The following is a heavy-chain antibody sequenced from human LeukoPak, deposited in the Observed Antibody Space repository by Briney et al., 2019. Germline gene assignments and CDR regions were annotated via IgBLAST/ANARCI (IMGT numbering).Heavy chain of an antibody. CDR3: AKSTSSWERVDY. J-gene: IGHJ4*02. V-gene: IGHV3-20*04. CDR1: GFTFDDYE. CDR2: INWNGGRK. Sequence: GGSLRLSCAASGFTFDDYEMSWVRQAPGKGLEWVAGINWNGGRKGYADSVKGRFSISRDNSNNTLYLQMNSLRAEDAAVYYCAKSTSSWERVDYWGQGTLVTVSS. D-gene: IGHD6-13*01.